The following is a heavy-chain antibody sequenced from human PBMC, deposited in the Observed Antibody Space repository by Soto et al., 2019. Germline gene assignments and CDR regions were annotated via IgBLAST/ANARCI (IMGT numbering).Heavy chain of an antibody. CDR3: ARGKEDYDFWSGYPYYYYYGMDV. CDR1: GGSFSGYY. D-gene: IGHD3-3*01. Sequence: QVQLQQWGAGLLKPSETLSLTCAVYGGSFSGYYWSWIRQPPGKGLEWLGEINHSGSTNYNPSLKSRVTISVDTSKNQFSLKLSSVTAADTAVYYCARGKEDYDFWSGYPYYYYYGMDVWGQGTTVTVSS. CDR2: INHSGST. J-gene: IGHJ6*02. V-gene: IGHV4-34*01.